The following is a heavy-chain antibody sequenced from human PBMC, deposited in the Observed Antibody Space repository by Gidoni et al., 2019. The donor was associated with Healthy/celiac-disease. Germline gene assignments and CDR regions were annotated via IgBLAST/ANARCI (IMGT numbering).Heavy chain of an antibody. D-gene: IGHD5-12*01. J-gene: IGHJ4*02. V-gene: IGHV4-59*08. CDR1: GGYISSYY. CDR3: ARSRMATHYDY. Sequence: QVQLQESGPGLVKPSETLSLTCTVSGGYISSYYWRWIRQPPGKGLEWIGYIYYSGSTNYNPSLKSRVTISVDTSKNQFSLKLSSVTAADTAVYYCARSRMATHYDYWGQGTLVTVSS. CDR2: IYYSGST.